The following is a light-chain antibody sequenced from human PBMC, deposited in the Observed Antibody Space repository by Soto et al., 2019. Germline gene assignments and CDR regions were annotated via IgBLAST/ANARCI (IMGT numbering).Light chain of an antibody. J-gene: IGKJ1*01. CDR1: QSVSSTY. CDR2: DAS. Sequence: IVLTQSPGTLSLSPGERATLSCWGSQSVSSTYLIWYQQKPGHAPRLLIYDASNRATGIPARFSGSGSGTDFTLTIRRMEPEDFAVYYCQQYGSPRTFGQGTKVDIK. CDR3: QQYGSPRT. V-gene: IGKV3-20*01.